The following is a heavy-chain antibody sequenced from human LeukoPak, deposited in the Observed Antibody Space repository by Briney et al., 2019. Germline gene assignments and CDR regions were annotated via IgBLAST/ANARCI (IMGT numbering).Heavy chain of an antibody. CDR1: GYTFTAYY. J-gene: IGHJ5*02. V-gene: IGHV1-46*01. Sequence: GASVTVSCKASGYTFTAYYMHWVRQAPGQGLEWMGVIDPSGGSASYAQRFQVRVTMTSDTSTSTVYMELSSLRSEDTAVYYCARGDGDSDSNGVLMGWFDPWGQGTLVTVSS. CDR2: IDPSGGSA. CDR3: ARGDGDSDSNGVLMGWFDP. D-gene: IGHD3-22*01.